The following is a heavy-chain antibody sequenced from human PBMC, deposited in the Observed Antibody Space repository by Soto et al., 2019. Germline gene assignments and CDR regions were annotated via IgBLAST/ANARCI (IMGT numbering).Heavy chain of an antibody. CDR1: GGSISSGGYY. CDR2: IYYSGST. Sequence: TSETLSLTCTVSGGSISSGGYYWSWIRQHPGKGLEWIGYIYYSGSTYYNPSLKSRVTISVDTSKNQFSLKLSPVTAADTAVYYCARIEMTDDAFDIWGQGTMVTVSS. J-gene: IGHJ3*02. V-gene: IGHV4-31*03. CDR3: ARIEMTDDAFDI.